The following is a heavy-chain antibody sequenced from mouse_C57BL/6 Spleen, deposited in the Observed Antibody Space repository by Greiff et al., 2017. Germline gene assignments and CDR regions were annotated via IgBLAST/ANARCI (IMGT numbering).Heavy chain of an antibody. D-gene: IGHD3-2*02. CDR1: GFNIKDDY. CDR2: IDPENGDT. J-gene: IGHJ2*01. Sequence: VQLQQSGAELVRPGASVKLSCTASGFNIKDDYMHWVKQRPEQGLEWIGWIDPENGDTEYASKFQGKATITADTSSNTACLQLSSLTSEDTAVYYCTTGQLRLSFDYWGQGTTLTVSS. V-gene: IGHV14-4*01. CDR3: TTGQLRLSFDY.